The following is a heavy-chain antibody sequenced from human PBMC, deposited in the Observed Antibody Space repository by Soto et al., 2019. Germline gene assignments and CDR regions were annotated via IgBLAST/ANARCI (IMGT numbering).Heavy chain of an antibody. CDR2: IGSSGRRT. Sequence: GGSLRLSCAGSGFTFRNFAMSWVRQAPGKGLEWDSAIGSSGRRTFYADSVNGRFTISRDNFMTTLYLQMNSLRAEDTAVYFCARGIMGTGYLDYYYYYGLDVWGEATQVTVYS. CDR1: GFTFRNFA. V-gene: IGHV3-23*01. J-gene: IGHJ6*04. D-gene: IGHD2-8*02. CDR3: ARGIMGTGYLDYYYYYGLDV.